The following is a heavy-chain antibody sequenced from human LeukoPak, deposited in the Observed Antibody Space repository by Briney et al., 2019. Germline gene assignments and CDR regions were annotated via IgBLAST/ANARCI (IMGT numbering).Heavy chain of an antibody. J-gene: IGHJ4*02. CDR1: GGSISSSSYY. CDR3: ARDTYYYGSGTYYFNY. CDR2: IYYSGST. V-gene: IGHV4-39*07. Sequence: KSSETLSLTCTVSGGSISSSSYYWGWIRQPPGKGLEWIGSIYYSGSTYYNPSLKSRVTISVDTSKNQFSLKLSSVTAADTAVYYCARDTYYYGSGTYYFNYRGQGTLVTVSS. D-gene: IGHD3-10*01.